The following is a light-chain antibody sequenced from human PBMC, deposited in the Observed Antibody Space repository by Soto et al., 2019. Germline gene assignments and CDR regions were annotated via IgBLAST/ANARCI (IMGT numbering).Light chain of an antibody. V-gene: IGLV4-69*01. CDR3: QNWGTGTVV. CDR1: SGHSSYA. J-gene: IGLJ2*01. CDR2: LNSDGSH. Sequence: QLVLTESPSASASLGASVKLTCTLSSGHSSYAIAWHQQQPEKGPRYLMKLNSDGSHSKGDGIPDRFSGSSSEAERYLTIARLHSEDDAYYYCQNWGTGTVVFGGGTKLTVL.